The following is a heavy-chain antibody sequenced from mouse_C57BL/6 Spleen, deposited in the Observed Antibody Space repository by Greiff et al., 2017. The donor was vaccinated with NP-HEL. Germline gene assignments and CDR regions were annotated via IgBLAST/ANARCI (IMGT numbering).Heavy chain of an antibody. CDR1: GYTFTSYW. CDR2: IHPSDSDT. V-gene: IGHV1-74*01. J-gene: IGHJ2*01. CDR3: ARGEFITTVVADY. Sequence: VQLQQPGAELVKPGASVKVSCKASGYTFTSYWMHWVKQRPGQGLEWIGRIHPSDSDTNYNQKFKGKATLTVDKSSSTAYMQLSSLTSEDSAVYYCARGEFITTVVADYWGKGTTLTVSS. D-gene: IGHD1-1*01.